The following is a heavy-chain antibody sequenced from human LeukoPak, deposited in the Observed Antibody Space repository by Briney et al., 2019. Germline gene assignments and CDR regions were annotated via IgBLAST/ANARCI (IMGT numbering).Heavy chain of an antibody. CDR3: ARDPTMVRGAMSMDV. J-gene: IGHJ6*03. V-gene: IGHV1-69*01. CDR1: GGTFSSYA. CDR2: IIPIFGTA. D-gene: IGHD3-10*01. Sequence: GSSVKVSCKASGGTFSSYAISWVRQTPGQGLEWMGGIIPIFGTANYAQKFQGRVTITADESTSTAYMELSSLRSEDTAVYYCARDPTMVRGAMSMDVWGKGTTVTVSS.